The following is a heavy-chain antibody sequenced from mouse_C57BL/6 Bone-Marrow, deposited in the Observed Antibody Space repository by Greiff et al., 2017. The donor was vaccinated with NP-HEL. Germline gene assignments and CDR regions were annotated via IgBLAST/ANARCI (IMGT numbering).Heavy chain of an antibody. CDR2: INPGSGGT. D-gene: IGHD3-1*01. J-gene: IGHJ3*01. CDR3: AQGLSSFAY. V-gene: IGHV1-54*01. CDR1: GYAFTNYL. Sequence: QVQLKESGAELVRPGTSVKVSCKASGYAFTNYLIEWVKQRPGQGLEWIGVINPGSGGTNYNEKFKGKATLTADKSSSTAYMQLSSLTSEDSAVYFCAQGLSSFAYWGQGTLVTVSA.